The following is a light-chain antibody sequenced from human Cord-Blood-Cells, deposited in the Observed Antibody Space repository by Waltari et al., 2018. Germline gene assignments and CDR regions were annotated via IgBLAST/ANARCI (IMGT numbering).Light chain of an antibody. V-gene: IGLV6-57*01. CDR1: SGSIASNY. Sequence: NFMLTQPHSVSESPGKTVTISCTRSSGSIASNYVQWYQQRPGSSPTTVIYGDNQRPSGVPDRFSGSIDSSSNSASLTISGLKTEDEADYYCQSYDSSNWVFGGGTKLTGL. CDR2: GDN. J-gene: IGLJ3*02. CDR3: QSYDSSNWV.